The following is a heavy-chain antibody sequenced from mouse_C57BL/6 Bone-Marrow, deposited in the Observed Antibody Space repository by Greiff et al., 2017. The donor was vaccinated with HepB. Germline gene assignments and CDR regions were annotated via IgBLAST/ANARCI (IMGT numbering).Heavy chain of an antibody. Sequence: QVQLKQPGAELVKPGASVKLSCKASGYTFTSYWMHWVKQRPGQGLEWIGMIHPNSGSTNYNEKFKSKATLTVDKSSSTAYMQLSSLTSEDSAVYYCARGVITTVGPFDYWGQGTTLTVSS. D-gene: IGHD1-1*01. J-gene: IGHJ2*01. V-gene: IGHV1-64*01. CDR1: GYTFTSYW. CDR2: IHPNSGST. CDR3: ARGVITTVGPFDY.